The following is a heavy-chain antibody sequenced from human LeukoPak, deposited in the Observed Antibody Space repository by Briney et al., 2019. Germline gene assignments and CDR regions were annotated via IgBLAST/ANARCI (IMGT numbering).Heavy chain of an antibody. J-gene: IGHJ6*03. CDR3: AKDSGSGWFPPLARRYYYYYMDV. V-gene: IGHV3-30*18. D-gene: IGHD6-19*01. CDR1: GFTFSSYG. CDR2: ISYDGSNK. Sequence: GRSLRLSCAASGFTFSSYGMHWVRQAPGKGLEWVAVISYDGSNKYYADSVKGRFTISRDNSKNTLYLQMNSLRAEDTAVYYCAKDSGSGWFPPLARRYYYYYMDVWGKGTTVTVSS.